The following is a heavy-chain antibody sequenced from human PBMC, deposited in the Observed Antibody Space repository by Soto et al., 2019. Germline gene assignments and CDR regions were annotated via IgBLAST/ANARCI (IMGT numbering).Heavy chain of an antibody. J-gene: IGHJ4*02. CDR3: ARDIDY. V-gene: IGHV3-66*01. CDR1: GFIVSTIY. Sequence: SGGSLRLSCAASGFIVSTIYMSWVRQAPGKGLEWVSTIYADGRTYYADSVKGRFTMSRDDVKNTLFLQMNSLRVEDTAVYYCARDIDYCGQGTLVTV. CDR2: IYADGRT.